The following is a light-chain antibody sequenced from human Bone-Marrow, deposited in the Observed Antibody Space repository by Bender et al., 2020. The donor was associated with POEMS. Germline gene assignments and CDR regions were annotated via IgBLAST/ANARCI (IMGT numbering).Light chain of an antibody. J-gene: IGLJ2*01. CDR3: SSYTSTTTLVV. Sequence: QSALAQPASVSAPPGQSITISCTGTTSDVGAYNYVSWYQQHLGKAPKLIIYDVTTRPSGVSDRFSGSKSGNTASLTISGLQAEDEADYYCSSYTSTTTLVVFGGGTKLTVL. CDR1: TSDVGAYNY. V-gene: IGLV2-14*03. CDR2: DVT.